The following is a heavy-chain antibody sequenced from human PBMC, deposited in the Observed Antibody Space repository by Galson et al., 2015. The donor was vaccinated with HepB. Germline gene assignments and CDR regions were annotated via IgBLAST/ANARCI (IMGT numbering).Heavy chain of an antibody. CDR2: ISAYNGNT. Sequence: SVKVSCKASGYTFTSYGISWVRQAPGQGLEWMGWISAYNGNTNYAQKLQGRVTMTTDTSTSTAYMELRSLRSDDTAVYYCAREIPSSGGTNWFDPWGQGTLVTVSS. V-gene: IGHV1-18*01. J-gene: IGHJ5*02. D-gene: IGHD6-19*01. CDR3: AREIPSSGGTNWFDP. CDR1: GYTFTSYG.